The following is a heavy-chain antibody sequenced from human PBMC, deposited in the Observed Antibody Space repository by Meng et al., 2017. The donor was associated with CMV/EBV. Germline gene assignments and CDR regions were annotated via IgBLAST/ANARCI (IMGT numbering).Heavy chain of an antibody. J-gene: IGHJ3*02. Sequence: KVSCKGSGYSFTSYWIGWVRQMPGKGLEWMGIIYPGDSDTRYSPSFQGQVTISAVKSISTAYLQWSSLKASDTAMYYCASRTRTHAFDIWGQGTMVTVSS. V-gene: IGHV5-51*01. D-gene: IGHD3/OR15-3a*01. CDR2: IYPGDSDT. CDR3: ASRTRTHAFDI. CDR1: GYSFTSYW.